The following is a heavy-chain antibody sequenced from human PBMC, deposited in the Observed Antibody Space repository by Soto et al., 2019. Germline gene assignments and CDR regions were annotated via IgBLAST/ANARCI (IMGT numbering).Heavy chain of an antibody. CDR1: GYTFTGYY. D-gene: IGHD5-18*01. V-gene: IGHV1-2*02. Sequence: ASVKVSCKASGYTFTGYYMNWVRQAPGQGLEWMGWINPNSGGTNYAQKFQGRVTMTRDTSISTAYMELSRLRSDDTAVYYCARDGVDTAMVDYYYYGMDVWGQGTTVTVSS. CDR2: INPNSGGT. J-gene: IGHJ6*02. CDR3: ARDGVDTAMVDYYYYGMDV.